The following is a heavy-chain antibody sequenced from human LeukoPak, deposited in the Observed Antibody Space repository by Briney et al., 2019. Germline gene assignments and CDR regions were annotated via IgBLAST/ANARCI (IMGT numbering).Heavy chain of an antibody. CDR3: AREAPDTAMVPNLDY. Sequence: GASVKVSCKASGYTFTSYYMHWVRQAPGQGLEWMGIINPSGGSTSYAQKFQGRVTMTRDTSTSTVYMELSSLRSEDTAVYYCAREAPDTAMVPNLDYWGQGTLVTVSS. D-gene: IGHD5-18*01. CDR2: INPSGGST. J-gene: IGHJ4*02. CDR1: GYTFTSYY. V-gene: IGHV1-46*01.